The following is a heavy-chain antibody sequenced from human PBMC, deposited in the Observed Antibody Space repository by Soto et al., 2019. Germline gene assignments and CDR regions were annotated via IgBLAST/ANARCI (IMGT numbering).Heavy chain of an antibody. V-gene: IGHV4-31*03. D-gene: IGHD4-17*01. CDR1: GGSISSGGYY. CDR3: ARPKAEATVTTTYWYFDL. CDR2: IYYSGST. Sequence: SETLSLTCTVSGGSISSGGYYWSWIRQHPGKGLEWIGYIYYSGSTYYNPSLKSRVTISVDTSKNQFSLKLSSVTAADTAVYYCARPKAEATVTTTYWYFDLWGRGTLVTVSS. J-gene: IGHJ2*01.